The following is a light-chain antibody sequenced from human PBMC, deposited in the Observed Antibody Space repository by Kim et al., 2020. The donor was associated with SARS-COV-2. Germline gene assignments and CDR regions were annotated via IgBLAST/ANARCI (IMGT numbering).Light chain of an antibody. CDR2: GKN. Sequence: SVALGQTVKITCRGASLRNYYASWYQQKPGQAPILVFYGKNNRPSGIPHRFSGSSSRDTATLTITGTQAEDEADYYCNSRDSSGVVFGGGTKVTVL. CDR3: NSRDSSGVV. V-gene: IGLV3-19*01. J-gene: IGLJ2*01. CDR1: SLRNYY.